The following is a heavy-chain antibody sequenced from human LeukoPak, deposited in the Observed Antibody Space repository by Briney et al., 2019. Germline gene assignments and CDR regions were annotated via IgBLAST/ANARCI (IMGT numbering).Heavy chain of an antibody. CDR3: ATQRPIWFGALLNWFDP. V-gene: IGHV5-51*01. CDR2: IYPGDSDT. CDR1: GYSFTSYW. Sequence: GESLKISCKGSGYSFTSYWMGWVRQMPGKGLEWVGSIYPGDSDTRYSASLQGRVTISADKAIGTAYLQWSSLTASDTAMYCCATQRPIWFGALLNWFDPWGQGTLVTVSS. D-gene: IGHD3-10*01. J-gene: IGHJ5*02.